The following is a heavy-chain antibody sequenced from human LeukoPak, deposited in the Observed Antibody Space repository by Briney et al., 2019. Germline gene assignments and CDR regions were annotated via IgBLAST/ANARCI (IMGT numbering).Heavy chain of an antibody. CDR3: ARGLDYYDSRDY. V-gene: IGHV4-4*07. CDR1: GGSMTSYY. Sequence: PSETLSLTCTVSGGSMTSYYWSWIRQPAGKGLEWIGRIFTSGSTNYNPSLKSRVTMSLDTSKNHFSLKLTSVTAADTAVYYCARGLDYYDSRDYWGQGTLVTVSS. D-gene: IGHD3-22*01. CDR2: IFTSGST. J-gene: IGHJ4*02.